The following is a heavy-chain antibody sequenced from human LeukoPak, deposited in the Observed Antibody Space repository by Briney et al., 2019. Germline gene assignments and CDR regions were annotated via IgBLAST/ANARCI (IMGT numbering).Heavy chain of an antibody. CDR2: IYYSGST. CDR1: GGSISNYY. V-gene: IGHV4-59*01. Sequence: PSETLSLTCIVSGGSISNYYWSWIRQPPGKGLEWIGYIYYSGSTHYNPSLKSRVTISIDTSKNQFSLKLSSLTAADTAVYHCARGTAMGDLGYWGQGTLVTVSS. D-gene: IGHD5-18*01. CDR3: ARGTAMGDLGY. J-gene: IGHJ4*02.